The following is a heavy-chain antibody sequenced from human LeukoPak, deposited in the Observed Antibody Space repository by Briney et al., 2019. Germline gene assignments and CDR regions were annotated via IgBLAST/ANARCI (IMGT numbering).Heavy chain of an antibody. CDR3: ALYSSSWY. CDR2: INPTGGSK. J-gene: IGHJ4*02. D-gene: IGHD6-6*01. V-gene: IGHV1-46*01. CDR1: GYTFTTYY. Sequence: GPSVKVSCKASGYTFTTYYIHWVRQAPGQGLEWMGIINPTGGSKTYAQKFQGRVTMTRDTSTRTVFMEVNSLRSEDAAVYYCALYSSSWYWGQGTLVTVSS.